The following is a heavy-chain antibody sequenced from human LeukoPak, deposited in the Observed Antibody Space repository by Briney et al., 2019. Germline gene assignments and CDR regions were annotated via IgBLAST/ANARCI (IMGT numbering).Heavy chain of an antibody. Sequence: PGGSLRLSCAASGFTFSSYSMNWVRQAPGKGLEWVSYVKGRFTISRDNAKNSLYLQMNSLRAEDTAVYYCAELGITMIGGVWGKGTTVTISS. J-gene: IGHJ6*04. CDR1: GFTFSSYS. D-gene: IGHD3-10*02. V-gene: IGHV3-48*04. CDR3: AELGITMIGGV.